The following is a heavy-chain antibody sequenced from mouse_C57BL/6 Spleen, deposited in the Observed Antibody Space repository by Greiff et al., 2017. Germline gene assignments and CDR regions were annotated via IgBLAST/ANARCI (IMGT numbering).Heavy chain of an antibody. V-gene: IGHV1-42*01. CDR3: ARKEDYYGSSYFDY. D-gene: IGHD1-1*01. CDR2: FNPSTGGT. CDR1: GYSFTGYY. Sequence: VQLQQSGPELVKPGASVKISCKASGYSFTGYYMNWVKQSPEKSLEWIGEFNPSTGGTTYNQKFKAKATLTVDKSSSTAYMQLKSLTSEDSAVYYGARKEDYYGSSYFDYWGQGTTLTVSS. J-gene: IGHJ2*01.